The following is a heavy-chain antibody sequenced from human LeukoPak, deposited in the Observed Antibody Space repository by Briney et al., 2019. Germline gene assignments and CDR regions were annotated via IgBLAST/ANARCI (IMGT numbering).Heavy chain of an antibody. D-gene: IGHD4-23*01. Sequence: GGSLRLSCAASGFTVSSNYMSWVRQAPGKGLEWVSVIYSGGSTYYADSVKGRFTISRDNSKNTLYLQMNSLRAEDTAVYYCARDLPVTPDAFDVWGQGTMVAVSS. CDR3: ARDLPVTPDAFDV. CDR2: IYSGGST. CDR1: GFTVSSNY. V-gene: IGHV3-53*01. J-gene: IGHJ3*01.